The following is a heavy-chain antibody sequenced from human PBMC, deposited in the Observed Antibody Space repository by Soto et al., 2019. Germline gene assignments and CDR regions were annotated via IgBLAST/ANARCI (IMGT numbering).Heavy chain of an antibody. V-gene: IGHV5-51*01. CDR3: ASGDDAFDI. CDR2: IYGADSDT. CDR1: GYTFTRYW. J-gene: IGHJ3*02. Sequence: PGESLKISGRGSGYTFTRYWIAWVRQMPGKGLECMGIIYGADSDTRYSPSFQGHVTISADKSISTAYLQWSSLKASDTAMYYCASGDDAFDIWGQGTMVTVSS.